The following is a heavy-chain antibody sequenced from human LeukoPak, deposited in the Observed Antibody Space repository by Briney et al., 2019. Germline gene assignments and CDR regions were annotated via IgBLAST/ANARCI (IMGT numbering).Heavy chain of an antibody. V-gene: IGHV3-7*01. Sequence: GGSLRLSCAASRFTFNDYWMTWVRQAPGKGLEWVANIKQDGSEKYYVDSVKGRFTISRDSAKNSLYLQMNSLRAEDTAVYYCARGGATTFGLWGNAFDIWGQGTMVTVSS. CDR3: ARGGATTFGLWGNAFDI. CDR1: RFTFNDYW. D-gene: IGHD3-3*01. J-gene: IGHJ3*02. CDR2: IKQDGSEK.